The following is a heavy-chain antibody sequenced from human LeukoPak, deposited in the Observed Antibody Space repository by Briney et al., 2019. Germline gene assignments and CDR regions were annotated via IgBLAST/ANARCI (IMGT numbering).Heavy chain of an antibody. CDR3: ARGGIDYDILTGYRQAGYFDY. J-gene: IGHJ4*02. V-gene: IGHV1-46*01. D-gene: IGHD3-9*01. Sequence: ASVTVSCKASGYTFTSYYMHWVRQAPGQGLEWMGIINPSGGSTSYAQKFQGRVTMTRDTSISTAYMELSRLRSDDTAVYYCARGGIDYDILTGYRQAGYFDYWGQGTLVTVSS. CDR2: INPSGGST. CDR1: GYTFTSYY.